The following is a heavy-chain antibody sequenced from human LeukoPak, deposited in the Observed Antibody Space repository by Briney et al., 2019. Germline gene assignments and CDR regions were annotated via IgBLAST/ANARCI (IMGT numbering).Heavy chain of an antibody. CDR1: RGSVSSNSAA. J-gene: IGHJ5*02. V-gene: IGHV6-1*01. D-gene: IGHD2-15*01. Sequence: SQTLSLTCALSRGSVSSNSAAGNWIRQSRSRGLEWLGSTYYRSKWYNDHAGSVKSRITINPDTSKNQSSLQMNSVTPEDTAVYYCARDRGLTTFGRYCGGGSCQGIWFDPWGQGTLVTVSS. CDR3: ARDRGLTTFGRYCGGGSCQGIWFDP. CDR2: TYYRSKWYN.